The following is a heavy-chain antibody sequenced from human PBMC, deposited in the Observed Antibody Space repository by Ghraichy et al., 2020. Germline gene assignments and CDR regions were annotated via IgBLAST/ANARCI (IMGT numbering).Heavy chain of an antibody. D-gene: IGHD2-2*01. V-gene: IGHV1-2*02. CDR3: ARVGSYCSSTSCYAGPLRRQHKTAVLDY. Sequence: ASVKVSCKASGYTFTGYYMHWVRQAPGQGLEWMGWINPNSGGTNYAQKFQGRVTMTRDTSISTAYMELSRLRSDDTAVYYCARVGSYCSSTSCYAGPLRRQHKTAVLDYWDQGTLVTVSS. J-gene: IGHJ4*02. CDR1: GYTFTGYY. CDR2: INPNSGGT.